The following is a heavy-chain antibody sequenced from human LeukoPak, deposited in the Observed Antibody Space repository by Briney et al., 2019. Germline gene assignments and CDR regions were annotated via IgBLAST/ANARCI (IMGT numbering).Heavy chain of an antibody. CDR2: IRYDGSNR. D-gene: IGHD2-21*01. CDR3: APRVVVIAAPFDY. J-gene: IGHJ4*02. Sequence: GGSLRLSCVASGFTFSSYGMHWVRQAPGKGLEWVAFIRYDGSNRYYAYSVKGRFNISRDNSKNTLYLQMNSLRAEDTAVYYCAPRVVVIAAPFDYWGQGTLVTVSS. CDR1: GFTFSSYG. V-gene: IGHV3-30*02.